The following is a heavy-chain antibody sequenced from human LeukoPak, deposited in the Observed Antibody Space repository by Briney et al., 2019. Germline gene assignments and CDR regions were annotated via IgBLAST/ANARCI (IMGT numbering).Heavy chain of an antibody. CDR1: GFTFSSYE. D-gene: IGHD4-17*01. CDR2: ISSSGSTI. CDR3: ARGDMTTAGFDY. V-gene: IGHV3-48*03. J-gene: IGHJ4*02. Sequence: QPGGSLRLSCAASGFTFSSYEMNWVRQAPGKGLEWVSYISSSGSTIYYADSVKGRFTISRDNAKNSLYLQMNSLRAEDTAVYYCARGDMTTAGFDYWGQGTLVTVSS.